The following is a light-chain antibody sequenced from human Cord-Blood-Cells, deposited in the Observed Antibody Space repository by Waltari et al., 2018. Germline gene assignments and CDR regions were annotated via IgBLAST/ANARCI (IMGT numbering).Light chain of an antibody. CDR2: EGS. CDR3: CSYAGSSYV. CDR1: SSDVGSYNL. J-gene: IGLJ1*01. Sequence: QSPLTQPASVSGSPGQSITISCTGTSSDVGSYNLVSWYQQYPGKAPKLMIYEGSKRPSGVSNRFSGSKSGNTASLTISGLQAEDEADYYCCSYAGSSYVFGTGTKVTVL. V-gene: IGLV2-23*01.